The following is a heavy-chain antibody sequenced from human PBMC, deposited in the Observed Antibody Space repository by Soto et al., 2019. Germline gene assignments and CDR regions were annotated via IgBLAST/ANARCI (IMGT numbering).Heavy chain of an antibody. CDR2: ISYDGSDK. D-gene: IGHD6-19*01. J-gene: IGHJ4*02. CDR1: GFSFSSYA. Sequence: QVQLVESGGGVVQPGGSLRVSCAASGFSFSSYAMHWVRQAPGKGLERVAGISYDGSDKHYADSVKGRFAISRDNSKNTLYLQMNSLRAEDTAVYHCAKDLWAERGSGSTLDYWGQGTLVNVSS. V-gene: IGHV3-30*18. CDR3: AKDLWAERGSGSTLDY.